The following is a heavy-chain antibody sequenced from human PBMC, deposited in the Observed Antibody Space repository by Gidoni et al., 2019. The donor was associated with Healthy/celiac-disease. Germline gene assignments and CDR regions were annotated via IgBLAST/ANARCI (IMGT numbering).Heavy chain of an antibody. D-gene: IGHD3-3*01. J-gene: IGHJ6*02. CDR2: TYHSGST. CDR1: GGSITLGGYS. V-gene: IGHV4-30-2*01. Sequence: QLQLQDSGSGLVKPSQTPPLTCPVPGGSITLGGYSWSWIRQPPGKGLEWHGYTYHSGSTYYDPSLKSRVTISVDRSKNQFSLKLSSVTAADTAVYYCARSFWCASSAYYYGMDVWGQGTTVTVSS. CDR3: ARSFWCASSAYYYGMDV.